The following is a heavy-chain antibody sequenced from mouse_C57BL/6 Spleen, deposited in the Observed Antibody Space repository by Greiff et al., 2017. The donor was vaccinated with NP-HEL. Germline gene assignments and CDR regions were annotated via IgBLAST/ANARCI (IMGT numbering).Heavy chain of an antibody. Sequence: EVQLVESGGGLVQSGRSLRLSCATSGFTFSDFYMEWVRQAPGKGLEWIAASRNKANDYTTEYSASVKGRFIVSRDTSQSILYLQMNALRAEDTAIYYCARDAPSYYYGSSDWYFDVWGTGTTVTVSS. J-gene: IGHJ1*03. CDR2: SRNKANDYTT. D-gene: IGHD1-1*01. V-gene: IGHV7-1*01. CDR1: GFTFSDFY. CDR3: ARDAPSYYYGSSDWYFDV.